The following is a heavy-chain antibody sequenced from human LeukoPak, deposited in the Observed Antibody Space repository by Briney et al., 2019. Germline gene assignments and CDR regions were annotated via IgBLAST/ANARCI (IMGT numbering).Heavy chain of an antibody. Sequence: PSETLSLTCTVYGGSISIVSYYWSWIRQPAGKGLEWIGRIYTSGSTNYNPSLKRRVTISVDTSKNQFSLKLSSVTAADTAVYYCARGDLYYYGSGSSYYFDYWGQRTLVTVSS. J-gene: IGHJ4*02. V-gene: IGHV4-61*02. CDR2: IYTSGST. D-gene: IGHD3-10*01. CDR1: GGSISIVSYY. CDR3: ARGDLYYYGSGSSYYFDY.